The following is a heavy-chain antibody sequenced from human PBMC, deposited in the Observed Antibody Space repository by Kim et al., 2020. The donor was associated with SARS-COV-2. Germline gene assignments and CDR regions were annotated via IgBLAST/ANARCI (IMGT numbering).Heavy chain of an antibody. J-gene: IGHJ4*02. Sequence: SETLSLTCTVSGGSISSGGYYWSWIRQHPGKGLEWIGYIYYSGSTYYNPSLKSRVTISVDTSKNQFSLKLSSVTAADTAVYYCARAYSSSWYVGAYFDYWGQGTLVTVSS. CDR1: GGSISSGGYY. CDR3: ARAYSSSWYVGAYFDY. D-gene: IGHD6-13*01. CDR2: IYYSGST. V-gene: IGHV4-31*03.